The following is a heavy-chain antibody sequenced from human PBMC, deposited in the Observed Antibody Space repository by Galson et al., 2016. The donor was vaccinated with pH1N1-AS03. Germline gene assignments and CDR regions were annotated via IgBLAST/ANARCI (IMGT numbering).Heavy chain of an antibody. J-gene: IGHJ5*02. CDR2: IYYSGSS. CDR3: ARQSHILTGYSGWFDP. V-gene: IGHV4-39*01. Sequence: ETLSLTCTVSGGSISSTLYYLGWIRQPPGKGLEWIGSIYYSGSSYHNPSLKSRVTISVDTSKNQFSLKLSSVTAADTAVYYCARQSHILTGYSGWFDPWGQGTLVTVSS. D-gene: IGHD3-9*01. CDR1: GGSISSTLYY.